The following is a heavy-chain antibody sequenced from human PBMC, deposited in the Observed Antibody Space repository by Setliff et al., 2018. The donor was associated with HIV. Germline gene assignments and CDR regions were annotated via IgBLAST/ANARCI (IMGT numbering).Heavy chain of an antibody. CDR3: ARAPSCADSWCYMYYYYYYGMDV. CDR2: IVDSGST. D-gene: IGHD2-8*01. J-gene: IGHJ6*02. V-gene: IGHV4-34*12. CDR1: SGSFSGYS. Sequence: SETLSLTCAVYSGSFSGYSWTWIRQSPEKGLEWIGEIVDSGSTNYSPSLKSRVTISLDTSKKQFSLRLNSVTAADTGVYYCARAPSCADSWCYMYYYYYYGMDVWGRGTTVTVSS.